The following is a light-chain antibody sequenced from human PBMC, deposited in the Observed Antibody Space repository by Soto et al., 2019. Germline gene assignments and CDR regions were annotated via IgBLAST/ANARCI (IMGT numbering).Light chain of an antibody. CDR3: QQHSSWPLT. J-gene: IGKJ4*01. CDR2: DAS. Sequence: DIVLIQSPATLSLSPGDRATLSCRASQSVGSNLAWYQQKPGQAPRLLIFDASNRATGIPARFSGSGSGTDFILAISSLEPEDFVVYYCQQHSSWPLTFGGGTKVEIK. V-gene: IGKV3-11*01. CDR1: QSVGSN.